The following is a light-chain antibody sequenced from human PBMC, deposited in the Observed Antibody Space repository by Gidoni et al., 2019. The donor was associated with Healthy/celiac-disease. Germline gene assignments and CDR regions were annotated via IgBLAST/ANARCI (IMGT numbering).Light chain of an antibody. J-gene: IGLJ1*01. V-gene: IGLV2-14*01. Sequence: QSALTQPASVSGSPGQSITISCTGTSCDVGGYNYVSWYQQHPCQDPELIIYDVSNRPSGGSNRFSGSKSGNTASLTISGLQAEDEADYYCISYTSRAEVFGTATKVTVL. CDR2: DVS. CDR1: SCDVGGYNY. CDR3: ISYTSRAEV.